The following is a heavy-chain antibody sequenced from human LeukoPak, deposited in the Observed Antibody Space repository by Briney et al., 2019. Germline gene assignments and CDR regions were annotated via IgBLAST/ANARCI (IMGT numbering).Heavy chain of an antibody. J-gene: IGHJ4*02. D-gene: IGHD2-21*01. CDR1: GLTFSSYA. CDR3: AKFLPTHIVVANYYFDY. V-gene: IGHV3-23*01. Sequence: GGSLRLSCAASGLTFSSYAMSRVRQAPGKGLEWVSAISGSGGSTYYADSVKGRFTISRDNSKNTLYLQMNSLRAEDTAVYYCAKFLPTHIVVANYYFDYWGQGTLVTVSS. CDR2: ISGSGGST.